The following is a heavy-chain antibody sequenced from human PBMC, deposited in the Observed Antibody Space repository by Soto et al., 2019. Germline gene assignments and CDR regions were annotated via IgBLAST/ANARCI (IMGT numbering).Heavy chain of an antibody. CDR3: ARNTRGWLRTWYFDL. CDR2: ISSSGSTI. V-gene: IGHV3-11*01. D-gene: IGHD5-12*01. CDR1: GFTFSDYY. Sequence: GGSLRLSCAASGFTFSDYYMSWIRQAPGKGLEWVSYISSSGSTIYYADSVKGRFTISRDNAKNSLYLQMNSLRAEDTAVYYCARNTRGWLRTWYFDLWGRGTLVTVSS. J-gene: IGHJ2*01.